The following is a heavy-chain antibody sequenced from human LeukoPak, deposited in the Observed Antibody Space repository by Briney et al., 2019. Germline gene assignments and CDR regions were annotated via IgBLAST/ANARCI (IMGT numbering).Heavy chain of an antibody. CDR2: T. V-gene: IGHV1-18*01. J-gene: IGHJ4*02. Sequence: TNYAQKLQGRVTMTTDTSKSTAYMELRSLRSDDTAVYYCARGRGIRYYYDSSGYYPFDYWGQGTLVTVSS. D-gene: IGHD3-22*01. CDR3: ARGRGIRYYYDSSGYYPFDY.